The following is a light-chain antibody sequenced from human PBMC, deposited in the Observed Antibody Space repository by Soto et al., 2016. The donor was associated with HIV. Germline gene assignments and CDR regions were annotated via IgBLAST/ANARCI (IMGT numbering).Light chain of an antibody. CDR2: ATY. Sequence: DIQMTQSPSSVSASVGDRVTITCRASQAINSRLAWYQQKPGKAPEVLITATYTLQAGVPSRFSGSASGGTGTDFTLTVNSLQPDDLATYYCQQSYSSPPWTFGQGTKVEI. CDR3: QQSYSSPPWT. CDR1: QAINSR. J-gene: IGKJ1*01. V-gene: IGKV1-12*01.